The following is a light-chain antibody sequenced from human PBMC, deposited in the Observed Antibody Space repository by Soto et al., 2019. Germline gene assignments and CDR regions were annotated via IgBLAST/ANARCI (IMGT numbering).Light chain of an antibody. Sequence: DIQMTQSPSSLSASVGDRVTITCRASQSISSYLNWYQQKPGKAPKLLIYAASSLQSGVPSRFSASGYGTDFTLTISRLQPEEFATYYCQQSYSTPWTFGQGKNVEIK. CDR3: QQSYSTPWT. J-gene: IGKJ1*01. CDR1: QSISSY. V-gene: IGKV1-39*01. CDR2: AAS.